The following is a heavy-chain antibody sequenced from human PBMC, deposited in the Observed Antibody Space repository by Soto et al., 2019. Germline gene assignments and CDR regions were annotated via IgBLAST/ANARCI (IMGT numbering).Heavy chain of an antibody. CDR2: IGGSGGST. V-gene: IGHV3-23*01. J-gene: IGHJ4*02. Sequence: PGGSLRLSCAASGFTFSSYAMSWVRQAPGKGLEWVSVIGGSGGSTYYADSVKGRFTISRDNSKNTLYLQMNSLRAEDTAVYYCAKYHSPYCGGDCYSDYWGQGNLVTVSS. CDR1: GFTFSSYA. CDR3: AKYHSPYCGGDCYSDY. D-gene: IGHD2-21*02.